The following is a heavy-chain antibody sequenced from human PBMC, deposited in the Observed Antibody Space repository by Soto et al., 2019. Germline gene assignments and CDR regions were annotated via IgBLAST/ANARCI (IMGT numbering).Heavy chain of an antibody. CDR3: AKDCTECLGAFDI. D-gene: IGHD2-8*01. Sequence: VGSLRLSCAASGFTFSSYAMSWVRQAPGKGLEWVSAISGSGGSTYYADSVKGRFTTSRDNSKNTLYLQMNSLRAEDTAVYYCAKDCTECLGAFDIWGQGTMVTVSS. J-gene: IGHJ3*02. CDR1: GFTFSSYA. V-gene: IGHV3-23*01. CDR2: ISGSGGST.